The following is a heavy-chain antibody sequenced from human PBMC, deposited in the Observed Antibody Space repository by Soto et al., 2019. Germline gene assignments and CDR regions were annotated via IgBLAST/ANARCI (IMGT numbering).Heavy chain of an antibody. D-gene: IGHD7-27*01. CDR3: ANSRGLGIELEGYWYFDL. CDR1: GFTFSSYA. J-gene: IGHJ2*01. V-gene: IGHV3-23*01. CDR2: ISGSGGST. Sequence: GGSLRLSCAASGFTFSSYAMSWVRQAPGKGLEWVSAISGSGGSTYYADSVKGRFTISRDNSKNTLYLQMNSLRAEDTAVYYCANSRGLGIELEGYWYFDLWGRGTLVTVSS.